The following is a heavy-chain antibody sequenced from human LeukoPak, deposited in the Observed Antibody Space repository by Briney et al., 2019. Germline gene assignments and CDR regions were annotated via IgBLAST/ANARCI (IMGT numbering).Heavy chain of an antibody. CDR2: ISPSDSSI. CDR3: AKRGSGEDY. Sequence: GGSLRLSCAASGFTFSNYAMSWVRQAPGKGLDWVSTISPSDSSIYYADSVKGRFTISRDNSKNTLYLQMNSLRAEDTAVYYCAKRGSGEDYWGQGTLVTVSS. D-gene: IGHD6-19*01. CDR1: GFTFSNYA. J-gene: IGHJ4*02. V-gene: IGHV3-23*01.